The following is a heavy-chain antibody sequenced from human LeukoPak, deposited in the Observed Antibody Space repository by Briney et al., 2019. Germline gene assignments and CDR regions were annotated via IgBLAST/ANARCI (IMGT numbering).Heavy chain of an antibody. CDR3: ARGVGSMGSSDYYYYYMDV. CDR1: GYTFTGYY. Sequence: SVKVSCKASGYTFTGYYMHWVRQAPGQGLEWMGWINPNSGGTNYAQKFQGRVTMTRDTSISTAYMELSRLRSDDTAVYYCARGVGSMGSSDYYYYYMDVWGKGTTVTISS. J-gene: IGHJ6*03. CDR2: INPNSGGT. D-gene: IGHD2-15*01. V-gene: IGHV1-2*02.